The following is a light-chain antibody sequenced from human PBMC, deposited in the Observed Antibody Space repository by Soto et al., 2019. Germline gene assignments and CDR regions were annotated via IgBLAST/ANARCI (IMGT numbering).Light chain of an antibody. V-gene: IGKV3-20*01. J-gene: IGKJ2*01. CDR2: GAS. CDR1: QSVSSNY. CDR3: QQYGSSPKT. Sequence: EIVLTQSPGTLSLSPGERATLSCRASQSVSSNYLAWYQQKSGQAPRLLIYGASSRATGIPDRFSGSGSGTDFTLTISRLEPEEFAVYYCQQYGSSPKTFGQGTKLEIK.